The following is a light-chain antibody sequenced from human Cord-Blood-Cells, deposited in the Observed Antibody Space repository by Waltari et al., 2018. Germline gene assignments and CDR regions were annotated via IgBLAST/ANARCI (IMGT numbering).Light chain of an antibody. CDR1: SSDVGSYNL. V-gene: IGLV2-23*02. J-gene: IGLJ3*02. Sequence: QSALTQPASVSGSPGQSITISCTGTSSDVGSYNLVSWYQQHPGKAPKLMIYEVSKRPGGVSNRFSGSKAGNTASLTISGLQAEDEADYYCCSYAGSSTLVFGGGTKLTVL. CDR3: CSYAGSSTLV. CDR2: EVS.